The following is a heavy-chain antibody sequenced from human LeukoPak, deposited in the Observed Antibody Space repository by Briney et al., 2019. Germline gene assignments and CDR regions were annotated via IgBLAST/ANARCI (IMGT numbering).Heavy chain of an antibody. CDR1: GFTFSSYA. V-gene: IGHV3-23*01. CDR2: ISGSGGST. CDR3: AKVRDDILTGYYDY. D-gene: IGHD3-9*01. J-gene: IGHJ4*02. Sequence: GGSLRLSCAASGFTFSSYAMSWVRQAPGKGLEGVSAISGSGGSTYYADSVKGRFTISRDNSKNTLYLQMNSLRAEDTAVYYCAKVRDDILTGYYDYWGQGTLVTVSS.